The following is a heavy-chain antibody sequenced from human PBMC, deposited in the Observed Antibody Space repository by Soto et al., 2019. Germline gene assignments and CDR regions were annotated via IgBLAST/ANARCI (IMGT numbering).Heavy chain of an antibody. CDR3: VRNFYRSTRAGAFDI. J-gene: IGHJ3*02. Sequence: EVQLVESGGGLVQPGGSLRLSCAASGFTFSNSDMNWVHQAPGKGLEWVSSVSWNGSRTHYADSGKGRFNLSRDKSRNTLYRQTQRLRAEDTALYSCVRNFYRSTRAGAFDIWGQGRMVTVSS. V-gene: IGHV3-35*01. CDR1: GFTFSNSD. CDR2: VSWNGSRT.